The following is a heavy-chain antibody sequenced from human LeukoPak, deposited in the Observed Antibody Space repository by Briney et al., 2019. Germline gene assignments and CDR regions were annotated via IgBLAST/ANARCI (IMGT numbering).Heavy chain of an antibody. CDR1: GGSISSSNW. V-gene: IGHV4-4*02. CDR2: IYHSGST. J-gene: IGHJ4*02. D-gene: IGHD4-23*01. CDR3: ARHYGGNLHFDY. Sequence: SGTLSLTCAVSGGSISSSNWWSWVRQPPGKGLEWIGEIYHSGSTNYNPSLKSRVTISVDKSKSQFSLKMRSVTAEDTAVYYCARHYGGNLHFDYWGQGTLVTVSS.